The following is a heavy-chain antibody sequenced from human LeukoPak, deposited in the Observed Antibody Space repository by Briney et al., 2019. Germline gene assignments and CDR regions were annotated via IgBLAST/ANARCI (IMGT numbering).Heavy chain of an antibody. Sequence: GGSLRLXXAGSASSFXXXXXXXVRQAPGKXXXXVAFIRYEGNIKSXXXSVKXRFTISRDNFNNILYLQMNSLXAEYTAVYYCAKDYNYGFDYWGQGAQVTVSA. J-gene: IGHJ4*02. D-gene: IGHD5-24*01. V-gene: IGHV3-30*02. CDR1: ASSFXXXX. CDR3: AKDYNYGFDY. CDR2: IRYEGNIK.